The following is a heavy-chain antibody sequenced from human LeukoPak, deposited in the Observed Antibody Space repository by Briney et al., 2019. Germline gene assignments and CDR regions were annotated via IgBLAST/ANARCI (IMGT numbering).Heavy chain of an antibody. V-gene: IGHV4-61*02. J-gene: IGHJ5*02. CDR2: IYTSGST. Sequence: PSETLSLTCTVSGGSISSGSYYWRWIRQPAGKGLEWIGRIYTSGSTNYNPSLKSRVTISVDTSKNQFSLKLSSVTAADTAVYYCARGTSSWYAYNWFDPWGQGTLVTVSS. CDR3: ARGTSSWYAYNWFDP. CDR1: GGSISSGSYY. D-gene: IGHD6-13*01.